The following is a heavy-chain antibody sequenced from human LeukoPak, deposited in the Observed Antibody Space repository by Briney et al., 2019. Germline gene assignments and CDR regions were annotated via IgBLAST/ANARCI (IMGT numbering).Heavy chain of an antibody. CDR3: MRGATDTTRWFDP. CDR1: GFTFNAYS. CDR2: ISRASESI. V-gene: IGHV3-21*01. Sequence: PGGSLRLSSAASGFTFNAYSMGWVRQAPGKGLEWVSIISRASESIFYADSVKGRFTISRDNAKNSLYLQMNGLRAEDTAAYYCMRGATDTTRWFDPWGQGTLVTVSS. J-gene: IGHJ5*02. D-gene: IGHD1-1*01.